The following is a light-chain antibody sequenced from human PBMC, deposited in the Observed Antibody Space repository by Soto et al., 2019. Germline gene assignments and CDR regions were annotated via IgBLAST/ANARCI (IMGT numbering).Light chain of an antibody. J-gene: IGKJ1*01. Sequence: EIGLTQSPGTLSLAPGERATLSCRASQSVSKNYLAWYQQKPGQAPRLLIYDASSRDTGIPDRFSGSGSGTDFTLTISSLEPEDFAVYYCQQCATSPLTFGQGTKVEIK. V-gene: IGKV3-20*01. CDR2: DAS. CDR3: QQCATSPLT. CDR1: QSVSKNY.